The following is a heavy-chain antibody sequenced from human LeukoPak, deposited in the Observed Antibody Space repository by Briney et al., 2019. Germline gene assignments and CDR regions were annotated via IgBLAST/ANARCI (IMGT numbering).Heavy chain of an antibody. CDR1: GFGFDIYG. Sequence: PGRSLRLSCAASGFGFDIYGMHWVRQAPGKGLEWLAVIWNDGSNKYYADSVKGRFTISRDNSKNTLYLQMNSLRGEDTALYYCARASGPFDYWGQRTLVTVSS. D-gene: IGHD3-10*01. CDR2: IWNDGSNK. J-gene: IGHJ4*02. V-gene: IGHV3-33*01. CDR3: ARASGPFDY.